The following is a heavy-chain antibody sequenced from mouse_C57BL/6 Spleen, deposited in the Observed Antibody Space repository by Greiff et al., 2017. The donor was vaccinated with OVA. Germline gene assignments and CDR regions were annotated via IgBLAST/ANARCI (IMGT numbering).Heavy chain of an antibody. Sequence: QVQLQQPGAELVMPGASVKLSCKASGYTFTSYWMHWVKQRPGQGLEWFGEIDPSDSYTNYNQKFKGKSTLTVDKSSSTAYMQLSSLTSEDSAVYYCARYDGYYRYFDVWGTGTTVTVSS. D-gene: IGHD2-3*01. CDR3: ARYDGYYRYFDV. CDR2: IDPSDSYT. J-gene: IGHJ1*03. CDR1: GYTFTSYW. V-gene: IGHV1-69*01.